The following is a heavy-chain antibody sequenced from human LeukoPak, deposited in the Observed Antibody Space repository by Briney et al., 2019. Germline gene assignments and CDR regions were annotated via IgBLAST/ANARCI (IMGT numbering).Heavy chain of an antibody. CDR1: GSSITNDYF. CDR3: ARNGTAGFFDY. D-gene: IGHD1-1*01. V-gene: IGHV4-38-2*01. CDR2: IYHSWGI. J-gene: IGHJ4*02. Sequence: SETLSLTCAVSGSSITNDYFWGWIRQPPGKGLEWIATIYHSWGIYFNPSLKSRVSISLDVSKNQFSLKLTSLTAADTAIYYCARNGTAGFFDYWGQGILVTVSS.